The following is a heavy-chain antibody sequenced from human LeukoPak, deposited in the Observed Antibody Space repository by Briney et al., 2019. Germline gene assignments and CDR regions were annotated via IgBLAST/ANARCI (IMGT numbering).Heavy chain of an antibody. D-gene: IGHD2/OR15-2a*01. CDR1: GFTFSTYW. CDR2: IKQDGSER. CDR3: ARDGSPTFYYYYMDV. J-gene: IGHJ6*03. Sequence: GGSLRLSCAASGFTFSTYWMTWVRQAPGRGLEWVANIKQDGSERYYVDSVKGRFTTSRDNAKNSLYLQMNSLRAEDTAMYYCARDGSPTFYYYYMDVWGKGTTVTVSS. V-gene: IGHV3-7*01.